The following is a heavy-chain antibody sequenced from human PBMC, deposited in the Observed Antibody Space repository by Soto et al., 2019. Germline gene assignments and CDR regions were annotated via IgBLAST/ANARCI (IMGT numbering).Heavy chain of an antibody. CDR2: LSGSGIST. Sequence: GGSLRLSCAASGFTFSSYAMSWVRQAPGKGLEWVSALSGSGISTYYADTVKGRFTISRDNSRNTLYLQMNSLRAEDTAVYYCATSYYSSGYDYWGQGTLVTVSS. J-gene: IGHJ4*02. V-gene: IGHV3-23*01. D-gene: IGHD3-22*01. CDR3: ATSYYSSGYDY. CDR1: GFTFSSYA.